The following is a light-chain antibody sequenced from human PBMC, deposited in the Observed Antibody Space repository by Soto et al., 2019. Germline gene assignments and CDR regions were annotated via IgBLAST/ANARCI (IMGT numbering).Light chain of an antibody. CDR3: PDRYNWLIA. CDR2: DVS. CDR1: QSVSSY. Sequence: EIVLTQSPATLSLSPGERATLSCRASQSVSSYLGWYQQKPGQAPRLLIYDVSDRATGVPARFSGSGSGTDYTLTISSLEPEDFAVYYCPDRYNWLIAFGQGTQLEI. J-gene: IGKJ5*01. V-gene: IGKV3-11*01.